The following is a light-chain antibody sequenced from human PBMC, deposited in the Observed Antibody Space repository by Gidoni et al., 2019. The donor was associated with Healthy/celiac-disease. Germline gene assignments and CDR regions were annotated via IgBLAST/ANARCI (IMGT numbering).Light chain of an antibody. Sequence: DIQMTKSPSTLSASVGDRVTITCRASQSISSWLAWYQQKPGKAPKLLIYKASSLESGVPSRFSGSGSGTEFTLPISSLQPDDFATYYCQQYNSYPWTFGQGTQVEIK. CDR3: QQYNSYPWT. CDR2: KAS. V-gene: IGKV1-5*03. J-gene: IGKJ1*01. CDR1: QSISSW.